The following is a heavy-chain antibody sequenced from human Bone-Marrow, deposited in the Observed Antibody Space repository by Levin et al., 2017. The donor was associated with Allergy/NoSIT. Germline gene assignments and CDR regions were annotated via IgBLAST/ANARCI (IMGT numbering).Heavy chain of an antibody. CDR2: IYPGDSDT. CDR3: ARFPGVGMTVSAHLDF. V-gene: IGHV5-51*01. Sequence: GGSLRLSCKSSGYIFANSWIGWVRQRPGKGLEWMGIIYPGDSDTRYSPSFQGKVTISANRFTSTAYLHWGSLQASDSAIYYCARFPGVGMTVSAHLDFWGQGTLVIVSS. D-gene: IGHD5/OR15-5a*01. J-gene: IGHJ4*02. CDR1: GYIFANSW.